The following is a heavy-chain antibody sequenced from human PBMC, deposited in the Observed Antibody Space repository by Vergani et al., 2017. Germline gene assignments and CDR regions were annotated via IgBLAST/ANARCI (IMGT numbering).Heavy chain of an antibody. V-gene: IGHV4-34*01. CDR3: ARGSGYKDSSSSIDY. CDR1: GGSFSGYY. CDR2: INHSGST. J-gene: IGHJ4*02. D-gene: IGHD6-6*01. Sequence: QVQLQQWGAGLLKPSETLSLTCAVHGGSFSGYYWSWIRQPPGKGLEWIGEINHSGSTNYNPSLKSRVTISVDTSKNQFSLKLSSVTAADTAVYYCARGSGYKDSSSSIDYWGQGTLVTVSS.